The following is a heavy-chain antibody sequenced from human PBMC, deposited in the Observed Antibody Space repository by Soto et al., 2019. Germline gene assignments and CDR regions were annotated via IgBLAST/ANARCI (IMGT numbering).Heavy chain of an antibody. J-gene: IGHJ4*02. D-gene: IGHD2-8*01. CDR3: AVETHPVPWSNFVY. CDR2: ISGSGGVT. Sequence: EVQLLESGGGLVQPGGSLRLSCAASGFTFTTYAMSWVRQAPGKGLEWVSDISGSGGVTYYADSVKGRFTVSRDNFKNTLYLQMTSLTPQDTAVYYCAVETHPVPWSNFVYCGQGTMVTVSS. V-gene: IGHV3-23*01. CDR1: GFTFTTYA.